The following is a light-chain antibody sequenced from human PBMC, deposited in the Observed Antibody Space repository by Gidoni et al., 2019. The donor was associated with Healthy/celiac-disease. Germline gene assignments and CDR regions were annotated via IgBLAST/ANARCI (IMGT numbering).Light chain of an antibody. CDR2: GAS. V-gene: IGKV3-20*01. J-gene: IGKJ2*01. CDR1: QSVSSSY. CDR3: QQYGSSPGYT. Sequence: EIVLTQSPGTLSLSLGDRATLSCRASQSVSSSYLAWYQQKPGQAPRLLIYGASSRATGIPDRFSGSGSGTDFTLTISRLEPEDFAVYYCQQYGSSPGYTFGQXTKLEIK.